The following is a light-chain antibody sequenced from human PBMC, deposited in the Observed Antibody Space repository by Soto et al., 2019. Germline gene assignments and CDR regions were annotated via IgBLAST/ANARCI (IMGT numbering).Light chain of an antibody. Sequence: EIVLPQSPGTLSLSPGERAALSCKTSQTSGSNFLAWYQHNPGQAPRLLIYASSNRATGIPDRFSGSASGPDFTLTINRLEPEDFAVYYCQLYGISPQFGQGTRLEIK. CDR2: ASS. CDR3: QLYGISPQ. V-gene: IGKV3-20*01. J-gene: IGKJ5*01. CDR1: QTSGSNF.